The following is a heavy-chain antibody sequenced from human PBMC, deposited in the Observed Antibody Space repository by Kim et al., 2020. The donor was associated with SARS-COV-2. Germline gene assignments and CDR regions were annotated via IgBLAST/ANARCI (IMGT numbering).Heavy chain of an antibody. CDR3: ARAQPPGYSSGWYQDY. V-gene: IGHV3-53*01. J-gene: IGHJ4*02. Sequence: SVKGRFTISRDNSKNTLYLQMNSLRAEDTAVYYCARAQPPGYSSGWYQDYWGQGTLVTVSS. D-gene: IGHD6-19*01.